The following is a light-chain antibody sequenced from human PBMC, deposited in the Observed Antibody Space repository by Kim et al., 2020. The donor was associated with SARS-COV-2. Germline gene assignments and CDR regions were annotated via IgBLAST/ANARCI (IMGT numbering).Light chain of an antibody. CDR3: QQYNSYSCT. J-gene: IGKJ2*02. V-gene: IGKV1-5*03. CDR1: QSISSW. Sequence: DIQMTQSPSTLSASVGDRVTITCRASQSISSWLAWYQQKPGKAPKLLIYKASSLESGVPSRFSGSGSGTEFTLTISSLQSDDFATYYCQQYNSYSCTFGQGTKLEI. CDR2: KAS.